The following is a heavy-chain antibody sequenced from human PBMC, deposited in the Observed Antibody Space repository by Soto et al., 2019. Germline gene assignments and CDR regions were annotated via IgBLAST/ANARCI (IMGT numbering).Heavy chain of an antibody. V-gene: IGHV4-59*01. CDR2: IYHSGTT. Sequence: QVQVQESGPGLVKPSETLSLTCTVSGGSISNYYWSWIRQSPGKGLEWMANIYHSGTTNYNLALKGRVSISIDSSKNQVSLRLKSVTAADTAVYYCARGGYRTLAWFDPWGQGTLVTVSS. D-gene: IGHD5-18*01. CDR3: ARGGYRTLAWFDP. CDR1: GGSISNYY. J-gene: IGHJ5*02.